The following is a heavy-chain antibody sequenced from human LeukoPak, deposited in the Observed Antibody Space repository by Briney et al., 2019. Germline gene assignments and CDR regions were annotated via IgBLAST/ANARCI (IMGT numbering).Heavy chain of an antibody. Sequence: SVKVSCKASGGTFSSYAISWVRQAPGQGLEWMGGIIPIFGTANYAQKFQGRVTITADKSTSTAYMELSSPRSEDTAVYYCARDRYAGTTHFDAFDIWGQGTMVTVSS. CDR2: IIPIFGTA. D-gene: IGHD1-1*01. J-gene: IGHJ3*02. V-gene: IGHV1-69*06. CDR1: GGTFSSYA. CDR3: ARDRYAGTTHFDAFDI.